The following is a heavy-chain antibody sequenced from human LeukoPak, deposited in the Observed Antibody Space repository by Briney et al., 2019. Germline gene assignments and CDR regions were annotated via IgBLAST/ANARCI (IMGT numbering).Heavy chain of an antibody. CDR1: GFTFSSYS. CDR3: ARDRGYDILTGTLDY. CDR2: ISSSSSTI. J-gene: IGHJ4*02. D-gene: IGHD3-9*01. V-gene: IGHV3-48*02. Sequence: PGGSLTLSCAASGFTFSSYSMNWVRQAPGKGLEWVSYISSSSSTIYYADSVKGRFTISRDNAKNSLYLQMNSLRDEDTAVYYCARDRGYDILTGTLDYWGQGTLVTVSS.